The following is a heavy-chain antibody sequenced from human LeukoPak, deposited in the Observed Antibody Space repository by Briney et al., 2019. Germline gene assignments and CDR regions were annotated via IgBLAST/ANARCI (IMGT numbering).Heavy chain of an antibody. D-gene: IGHD3-22*01. V-gene: IGHV1-69*01. CDR3: ASGQASSGYHVNWFDP. CDR1: GGTFSSYA. Sequence: SVKVSCKASGGTFSSYAISWVRQAPGQGLEWMGGIIPIFGTANYAQKFQGRVTITADESTSTAYMELSSLRSEDTAVYYCASGQASSGYHVNWFDPWGQGTLVTVSS. CDR2: IIPIFGTA. J-gene: IGHJ5*02.